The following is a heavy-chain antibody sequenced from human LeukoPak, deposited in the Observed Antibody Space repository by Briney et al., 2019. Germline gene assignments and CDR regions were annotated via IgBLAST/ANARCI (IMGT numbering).Heavy chain of an antibody. J-gene: IGHJ4*02. V-gene: IGHV3-48*01. CDR3: ARDYYRSGSYAVDF. CDR1: GFTFDKYS. D-gene: IGHD3-10*01. CDR2: ISSASITI. Sequence: GGSLRPSCAASGFTFDKYSMNWVRQAPGKGLEWVLHISSASITIYYADSVKGRFTISRDNAKSSLYLHMTSLRAEDTALYYCARDYYRSGSYAVDFWGQGTLVTVSS.